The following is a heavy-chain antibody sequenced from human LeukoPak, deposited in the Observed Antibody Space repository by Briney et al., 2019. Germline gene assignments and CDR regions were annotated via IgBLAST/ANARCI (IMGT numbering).Heavy chain of an antibody. CDR2: ISYDGSNK. D-gene: IGHD6-13*01. CDR1: GFTFSSYA. V-gene: IGHV3-30-3*01. J-gene: IGHJ4*02. Sequence: GGSLRLSCAASGFTFSSYAMHWVRQAPGKGLEWVAVISYDGSNKYYADSVKGRFTISRDNSKNTLYLQMNSLRAEDTAVYYCARDIEGTAAARYYWGQGTLVTVSS. CDR3: ARDIEGTAAARYY.